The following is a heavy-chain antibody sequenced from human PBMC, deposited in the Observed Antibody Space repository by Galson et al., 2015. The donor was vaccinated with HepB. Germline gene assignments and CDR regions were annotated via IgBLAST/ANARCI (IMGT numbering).Heavy chain of an antibody. CDR2: IRASGGST. CDR1: GFTFTSYG. Sequence: SLRLSCAASGFTFTSYGMHWVRQAPGKGLEWVSSIRASGGSTFYADSVKGRFTTSRDNSKNTLYLQMNSLRAEDTAVYYCARMASSTWERIDYWGQGTLVTVSS. J-gene: IGHJ4*02. D-gene: IGHD6-13*01. CDR3: ARMASSTWERIDY. V-gene: IGHV3-23*01.